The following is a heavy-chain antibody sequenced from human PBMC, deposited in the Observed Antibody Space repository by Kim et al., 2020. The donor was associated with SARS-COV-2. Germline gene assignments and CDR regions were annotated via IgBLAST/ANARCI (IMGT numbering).Heavy chain of an antibody. Sequence: GGSLRLSCAASGFTFNSHWMHWVRQVPGKGLVWVSRSSSDGSTKSYADSVKGRFTISRDNAKNTLSLQMNSLRAEDTAVYYCARSYYYDSSSYYAFVI. V-gene: IGHV3-74*01. CDR1: GFTFNSHW. J-gene: IGHJ3*02. CDR2: SSSDGSTK. CDR3: ARSYYYDSSSYYAFVI. D-gene: IGHD3-22*01.